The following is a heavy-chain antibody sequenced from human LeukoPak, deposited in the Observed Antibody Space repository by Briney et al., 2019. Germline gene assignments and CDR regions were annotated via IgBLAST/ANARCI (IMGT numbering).Heavy chain of an antibody. CDR3: ATLGVVPAAHIDY. J-gene: IGHJ4*02. Sequence: ASVKVSCKASGYTFTSYGISWVRQAPGQGLEWMGWISAYNGNTNYAQKFQGRVTITADESTSTAYMELSSLRSEDTAVYYCATLGVVPAAHIDYWGQGTLVTVSS. V-gene: IGHV1-18*01. D-gene: IGHD2-2*01. CDR1: GYTFTSYG. CDR2: ISAYNGNT.